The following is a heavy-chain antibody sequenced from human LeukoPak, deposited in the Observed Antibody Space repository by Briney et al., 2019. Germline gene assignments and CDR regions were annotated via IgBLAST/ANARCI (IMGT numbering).Heavy chain of an antibody. D-gene: IGHD3-3*01. CDR2: INHSGST. CDR1: GGSFSGYY. J-gene: IGHJ4*02. Sequence: SETLSLTCAAYGGSFSGYYWSWIRQPPGKGLEWIGEINHSGSTNYNPSLKSRVTISVDTSKNQFSLKLSSVTAADTAVYYCARSPIWSGYSYYFDYWGQGTLVTVSS. CDR3: ARSPIWSGYSYYFDY. V-gene: IGHV4-34*01.